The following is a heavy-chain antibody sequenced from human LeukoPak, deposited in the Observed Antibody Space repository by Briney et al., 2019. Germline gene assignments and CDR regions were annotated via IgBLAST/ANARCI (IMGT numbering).Heavy chain of an antibody. J-gene: IGHJ4*02. CDR2: INPNSGGT. CDR3: ARDPGYDDYLDY. D-gene: IGHD5-12*01. CDR1: GYTFTGYY. V-gene: IGHV1-2*02. Sequence: ASVKVSCKASGYTFTGYYMHWVRQAPGQGLEWMGWINPNSGGTNYAQKFQGRVTMTRDTSISTAYMELSRLRSDDTAVYYCARDPGYDDYLDYWGQGTLVTVSS.